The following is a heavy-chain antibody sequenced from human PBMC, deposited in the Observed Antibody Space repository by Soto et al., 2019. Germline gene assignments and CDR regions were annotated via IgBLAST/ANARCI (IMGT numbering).Heavy chain of an antibody. J-gene: IGHJ6*02. CDR2: ISAYNGNT. CDR3: AISKVYYYDSSGYYWGYYYGMDV. V-gene: IGHV1-18*01. D-gene: IGHD3-22*01. Sequence: ASVKDSCKASGYTFTSYGISWVRQAPGQGLEWMGWISAYNGNTNYAQKLQGRVTMTTDTSTSTAYMELRSLRSDDTAVYYCAISKVYYYDSSGYYWGYYYGMDVWGQGTTVTVSS. CDR1: GYTFTSYG.